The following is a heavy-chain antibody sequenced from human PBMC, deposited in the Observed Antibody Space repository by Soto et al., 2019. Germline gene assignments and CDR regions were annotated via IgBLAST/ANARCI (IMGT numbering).Heavy chain of an antibody. V-gene: IGHV2-5*01. CDR1: GFSLSTSGVG. J-gene: IGHJ4*02. CDR2: IYWNDDK. Sequence: QITLKESGPTLVKPTQTLTLTCTFSGFSLSTSGVGVGWIRHPPGKALEWLALIYWNDDKRYSPSLKSRLTITKDTSKNQVVLTMTNMDPVDTATYYGAHTRGRPSNLDYWGQGTLVTVSS. D-gene: IGHD1-1*01. CDR3: AHTRGRPSNLDY.